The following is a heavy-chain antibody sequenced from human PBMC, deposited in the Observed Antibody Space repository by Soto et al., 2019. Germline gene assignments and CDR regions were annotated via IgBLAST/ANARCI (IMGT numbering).Heavy chain of an antibody. CDR1: GYTFTSYG. J-gene: IGHJ3*02. V-gene: IGHV1-18*01. D-gene: IGHD2-2*01. CDR3: ARVLPPASDDAFDI. CDR2: ISAYNGNT. Sequence: QVQLVQSGAEVKKPGASVKVSCKASGYTFTSYGISWVRQAPGQGLEWMGWISAYNGNTNYAQKLQGRVTMTTDRPTGTAYMELSSLTSDDTAVYYCARVLPPASDDAFDIWGQGKMVTVSS.